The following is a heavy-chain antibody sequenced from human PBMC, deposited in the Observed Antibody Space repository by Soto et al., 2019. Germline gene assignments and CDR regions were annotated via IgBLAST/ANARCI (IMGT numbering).Heavy chain of an antibody. CDR3: ARGAKVDYYDSSGYYMIDY. CDR2: INHSGST. CDR1: GGSFSGYY. D-gene: IGHD3-22*01. J-gene: IGHJ4*02. V-gene: IGHV4-34*01. Sequence: PSETLSLTCAVYGGSFSGYYWSWIRQPPGKGLEWIGEINHSGSTNYNPSLKSRVTISVDTSKNQFSLKLSSVTAADTAVYYCARGAKVDYYDSSGYYMIDYWGQGTLVTVSS.